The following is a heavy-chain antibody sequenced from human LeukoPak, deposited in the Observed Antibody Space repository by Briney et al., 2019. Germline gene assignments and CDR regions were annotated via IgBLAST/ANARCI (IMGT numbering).Heavy chain of an antibody. CDR2: ISYDGSNR. Sequence: GGSLRLSCAASGFTFSSYAMHWVRQAPGKGLEWVAVISYDGSNRYYADSAKGRFTISRDNSKNTLYLQMNSLRAEDTAVYYCARDFIVGAYYFDYWGQGTLVTVSS. CDR3: ARDFIVGAYYFDY. V-gene: IGHV3-30-3*01. D-gene: IGHD1-26*01. CDR1: GFTFSSYA. J-gene: IGHJ4*02.